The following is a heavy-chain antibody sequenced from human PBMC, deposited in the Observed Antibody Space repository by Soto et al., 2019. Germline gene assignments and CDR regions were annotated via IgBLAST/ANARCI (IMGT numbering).Heavy chain of an antibody. D-gene: IGHD6-13*01. CDR1: SGSISSSNW. CDR2: IYHSGST. J-gene: IGHJ3*02. Sequence: SETLSLTCAVSSGSISSSNWWSWVRQPPGKGLEWIGEIYHSGSTNYNPSLKSRVTISVDKSKNQSSLKLSSVTAADTAVYYCARVRSPSIAAAADDAFDIWGQGTMVTVSS. V-gene: IGHV4-4*02. CDR3: ARVRSPSIAAAADDAFDI.